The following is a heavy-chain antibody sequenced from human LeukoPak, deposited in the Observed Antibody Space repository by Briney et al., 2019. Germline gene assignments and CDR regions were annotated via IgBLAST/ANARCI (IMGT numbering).Heavy chain of an antibody. Sequence: GESMRLSCAASGFTFSNYNMNWVRQAPGKGLEWVAYISSGVSTIKYGDSVKGRFTISRDNARNSLYLQMNSLGHEDTAVYYCARGFLVAHTWFDYWGQGTPVNGSS. CDR1: GFTFSNYN. CDR2: ISSGVSTI. D-gene: IGHD2-21*01. CDR3: ARGFLVAHTWFDY. V-gene: IGHV3-48*02. J-gene: IGHJ4*02.